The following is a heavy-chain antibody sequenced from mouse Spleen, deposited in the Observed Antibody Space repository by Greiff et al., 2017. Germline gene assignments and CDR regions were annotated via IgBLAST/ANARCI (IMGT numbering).Heavy chain of an antibody. Sequence: VQLQQPGAELVMPGASVKLSCKASGYTFTSYWMHWVKQRPGQGLEWIGEIDPSDSYTNYNQKFKGKATLTVDKSSSTAYMQLSSLTSEDSAVYYCARRGCSSLYYYAMDYWGQGTSVTVSS. J-gene: IGHJ4*01. CDR2: IDPSDSYT. CDR3: ARRGCSSLYYYAMDY. CDR1: GYTFTSYW. V-gene: IGHV1-69*01. D-gene: IGHD6-5*01.